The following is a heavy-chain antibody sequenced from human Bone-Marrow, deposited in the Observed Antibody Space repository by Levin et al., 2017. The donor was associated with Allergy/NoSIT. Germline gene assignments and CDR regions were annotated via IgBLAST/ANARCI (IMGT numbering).Heavy chain of an antibody. CDR1: GGSMSSSSYF. CDR2: IYYSGTT. Sequence: SETLSLTCTASGGSMSSSSYFWAWVRQPPGKGLEWIGMIYYSGTTYYNPSLKSRVTLSVDTSKNHFSLHLTSVTAADTAIYFCARLRRTNYWYFDLWGRGTLVTVSS. D-gene: IGHD2-8*01. CDR3: ARLRRTNYWYFDL. V-gene: IGHV4-39*02. J-gene: IGHJ2*01.